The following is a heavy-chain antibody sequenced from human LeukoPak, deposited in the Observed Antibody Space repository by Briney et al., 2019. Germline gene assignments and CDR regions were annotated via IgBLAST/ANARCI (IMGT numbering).Heavy chain of an antibody. Sequence: SETLSLTCTVSGGSISGYYWSWIRQPPGKGLEWIGEINHSGSTNYNPSLKSRVTISVDTSKNQFSLKLSSVTAADTAVYYCAREGAGYFDWLSMYYFDYWGQGTLVTVSS. V-gene: IGHV4-34*01. J-gene: IGHJ4*02. CDR2: INHSGST. CDR3: AREGAGYFDWLSMYYFDY. D-gene: IGHD3-9*01. CDR1: GGSISGYY.